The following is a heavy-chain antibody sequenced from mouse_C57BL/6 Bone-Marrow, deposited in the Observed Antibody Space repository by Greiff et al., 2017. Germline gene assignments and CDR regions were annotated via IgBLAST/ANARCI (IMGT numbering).Heavy chain of an antibody. CDR2: IDPSDSYT. J-gene: IGHJ3*01. Sequence: QVQLQQPGAELVMPGASVKLSCKASGYTFTSYWMPWVKQRPGQGLEWIGEIDPSDSYTNYNQKFKGKSTLTVDTSSGTAYMQLSSLTSEDAAVYFCARGIYDYDAEFACWGQGTLVTVSA. V-gene: IGHV1-69*01. CDR1: GYTFTSYW. CDR3: ARGIYDYDAEFAC. D-gene: IGHD2-4*01.